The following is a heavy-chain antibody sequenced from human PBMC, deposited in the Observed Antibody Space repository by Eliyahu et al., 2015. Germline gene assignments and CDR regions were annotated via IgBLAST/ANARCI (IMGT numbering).Heavy chain of an antibody. D-gene: IGHD6-19*01. CDR3: ARXGVSGWAFDY. V-gene: IGHV1-18*01. CDR1: GYTFTHYG. J-gene: IGHJ4*02. CDR2: ISANNGRT. Sequence: QVQLVQSGAEVKKPGASVKVSCKTSGYTFTHYGIGWVRQAPGQGXEWMGWISANNGRTDYAQNFQFRVTMTTDTSTTTAYMELRSLRSDXTAIYYCARXGVSGWAFDYWGQGTLVTVSS.